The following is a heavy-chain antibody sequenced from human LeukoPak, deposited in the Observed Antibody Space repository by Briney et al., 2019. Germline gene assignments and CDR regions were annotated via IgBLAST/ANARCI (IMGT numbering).Heavy chain of an antibody. Sequence: GGSLRLSCTASGFTFDDSGMSWVRQAPGKGLEWVSAIVGSGVTTYYADSVKGRFTISRDNSKNTLYLQMNSLRAEDTAVYYRAKDLWYFDYWGQGTLVTVSS. J-gene: IGHJ4*02. CDR3: AKDLWYFDY. V-gene: IGHV3-23*01. CDR1: GFTFDDSG. CDR2: IVGSGVTT. D-gene: IGHD3-16*01.